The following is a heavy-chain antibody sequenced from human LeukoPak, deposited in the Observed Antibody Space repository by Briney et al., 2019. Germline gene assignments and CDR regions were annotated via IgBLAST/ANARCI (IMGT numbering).Heavy chain of an antibody. V-gene: IGHV1-69*04. D-gene: IGHD6-19*01. CDR3: ARGCHSSGWYELASPDWYFDL. CDR2: IIPILGIA. J-gene: IGHJ2*01. CDR1: GGTFSSYA. Sequence: SVKVSCKASGGTFSSYAISWVRQAPGQGLEWMGRIIPILGIANYAQKFQGRVTITADKSTSTAYMELSSLRSEDTAVYYCARGCHSSGWYELASPDWYFDLWGRGTLVTVSS.